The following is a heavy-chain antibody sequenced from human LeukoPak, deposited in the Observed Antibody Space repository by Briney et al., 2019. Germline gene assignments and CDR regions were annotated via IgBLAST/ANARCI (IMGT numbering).Heavy chain of an antibody. V-gene: IGHV3-21*04. CDR2: ISYTGTYI. CDR3: VRDRGTYRPIDY. D-gene: IGHD1-26*01. CDR1: AFSLNAYN. J-gene: IGHJ4*02. Sequence: GGSLRLSCAASAFSLNAYNKNWVRQAPGKGLEWVSSISYTGTYIYYADSVKGRFTISRDNAQNSLYLQMNSLRAEDTAIYYCVRDRGTYRPIDYWGQGTLVTVSS.